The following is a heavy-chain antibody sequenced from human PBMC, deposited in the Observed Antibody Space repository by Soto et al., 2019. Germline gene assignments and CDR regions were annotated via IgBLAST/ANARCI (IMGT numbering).Heavy chain of an antibody. Sequence: QEELVQSGAEVKKPGSSVNVSCKASGGTFASYSITWVRQAPGQRPEWMGEIIPLLRTVNYAQKFQDRVTITGDSSTSTVYMALSSLRSDDTAVYYCARDPVDLFGYMDVWGQGTTVTVSS. J-gene: IGHJ6*02. CDR3: ARDPVDLFGYMDV. V-gene: IGHV1-69*06. D-gene: IGHD6-25*01. CDR1: GGTFASYS. CDR2: IIPLLRTV.